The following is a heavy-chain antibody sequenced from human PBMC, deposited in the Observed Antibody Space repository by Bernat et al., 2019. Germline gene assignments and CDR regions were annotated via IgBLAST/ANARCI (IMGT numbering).Heavy chain of an antibody. CDR2: MKTGGNT. V-gene: IGHV3-53*01. J-gene: IGHJ4*02. CDR1: GFTVNSNH. D-gene: IGHD6-19*01. Sequence: EVQLVESGGGLMQPGGCVRLSCAASGFTVNSNHMSWVRQAPGKGLEWVPLMKTGGNTHYADSVRGRFTISRDDSAHTLFLQRSSLTAAAAAVYYCAGAGWSQGFFDFWGQGTLLTVSS. CDR3: AGAGWSQGFFDF.